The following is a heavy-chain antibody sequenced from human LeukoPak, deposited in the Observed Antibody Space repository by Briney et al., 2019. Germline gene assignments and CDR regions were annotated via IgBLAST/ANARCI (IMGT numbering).Heavy chain of an antibody. CDR3: ARYRSAAYYFEY. Sequence: ASVKVSSKASGYTFTSYDINWVRQATGQGLEWVGWMNPGSGKTGYAQKFQGRVTITASTYTSTGYMELSSLTSEDTAVYYCARYRSAAYYFEYWGQGTLVTVSS. CDR1: GYTFTSYD. D-gene: IGHD4-11*01. V-gene: IGHV1-8*03. CDR2: MNPGSGKT. J-gene: IGHJ4*02.